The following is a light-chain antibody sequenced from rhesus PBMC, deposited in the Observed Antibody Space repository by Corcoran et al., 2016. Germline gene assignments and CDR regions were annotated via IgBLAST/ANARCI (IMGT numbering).Light chain of an antibody. CDR2: KAS. CDR1: RSISSW. Sequence: DIQMTQSPSSLSASVGDTVTIACRASRSISSWLAWYQQKPGKAPKILNYKASSLQRGVPSRFSVSGSGTDFTLPISSLQSEDFATYSCQQSSRSPFTFGPGTKLDIK. CDR3: QQSSRSPFT. V-gene: IGKV1-22*01. J-gene: IGKJ3*01.